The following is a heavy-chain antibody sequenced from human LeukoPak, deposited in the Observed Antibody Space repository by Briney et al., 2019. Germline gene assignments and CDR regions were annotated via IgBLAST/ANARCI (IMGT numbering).Heavy chain of an antibody. CDR1: GGSISSYY. J-gene: IGHJ6*04. CDR2: IYYSGST. CDR3: ARGSDTAMGVDYYYGMDV. D-gene: IGHD5-18*01. V-gene: IGHV4-59*01. Sequence: SETLSLTCTVSGGSISSYYWSWIQQPPGKGLEWIGYIYYSGSTNYNPSLKSRVTISVDTSKNQFSLKLSSVTAADTAVYYCARGSDTAMGVDYYYGMDVWGKGTTVTVSS.